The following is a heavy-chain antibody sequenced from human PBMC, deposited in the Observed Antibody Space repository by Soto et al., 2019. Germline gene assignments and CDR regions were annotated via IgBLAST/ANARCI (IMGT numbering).Heavy chain of an antibody. J-gene: IGHJ4*02. Sequence: EVQLLESGGGLVQPGGSLRLSGAASGFTFSSYAMRWVRQAPVKGLEWVSAISGSGDSTYYADSVEGRFTISRDNSKNTLYLQMNSLRAEDTAVYYCARRGSGSYYDYWGQGTLVTVSS. CDR3: ARRGSGSYYDY. CDR2: ISGSGDST. D-gene: IGHD1-26*01. V-gene: IGHV3-23*01. CDR1: GFTFSSYA.